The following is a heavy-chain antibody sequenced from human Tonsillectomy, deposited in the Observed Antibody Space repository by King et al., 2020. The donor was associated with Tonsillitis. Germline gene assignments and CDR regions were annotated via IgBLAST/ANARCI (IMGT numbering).Heavy chain of an antibody. J-gene: IGHJ3*02. D-gene: IGHD5-12*01. CDR3: ARLEIVEVDALYI. V-gene: IGHV4-59*08. CDR2: IYYSGST. Sequence: QLQESGPGLVKPSETLSLTCTVSGGSISSYYWSWIRPPPGKGLEWLGYIYYSGSTNYNPSLKSRVTISVDTSKNQFSLKLSSVTAADTAVYYCARLEIVEVDALYIWGQGTMVTVSS. CDR1: GGSISSYY.